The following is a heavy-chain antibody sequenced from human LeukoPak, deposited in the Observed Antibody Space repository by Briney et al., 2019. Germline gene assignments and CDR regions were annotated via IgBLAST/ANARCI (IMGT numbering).Heavy chain of an antibody. V-gene: IGHV1-18*01. Sequence: ASVKVSCKAPGYTFTSYVISSVRQAPGQGLEWMGWTSAYNGNTNYAQKLQGRVTMTTDTSTSTAYMELRSVRSDDTAVYYCARGSGSYYNGMDVWGEGTTVTVSS. CDR1: GYTFTSYV. CDR3: ARGSGSYYNGMDV. CDR2: TSAYNGNT. J-gene: IGHJ6*04. D-gene: IGHD1-26*01.